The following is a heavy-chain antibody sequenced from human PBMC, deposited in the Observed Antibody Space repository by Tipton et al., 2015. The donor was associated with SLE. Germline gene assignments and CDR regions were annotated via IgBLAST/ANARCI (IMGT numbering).Heavy chain of an antibody. Sequence: SLRLSCAASGFTFSSYWMSWVHQAPGKGLEWVANIKQDGSEKYYVDSVKGRFTISRDNAKNSLYLQMNSLRAEDTAVYYCAVEKDGYNNYFDYWGQGTLVTVSS. CDR3: AVEKDGYNNYFDY. CDR2: IKQDGSEK. CDR1: GFTFSSYW. D-gene: IGHD5-24*01. V-gene: IGHV3-7*01. J-gene: IGHJ4*02.